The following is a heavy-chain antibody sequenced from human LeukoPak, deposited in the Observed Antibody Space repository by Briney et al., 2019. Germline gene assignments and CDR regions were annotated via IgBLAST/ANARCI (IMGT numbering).Heavy chain of an antibody. CDR1: GGSISSYY. J-gene: IGHJ4*02. CDR3: AGDLLSSSGWYYFDY. D-gene: IGHD6-19*01. V-gene: IGHV4-4*07. CDR2: IYTSGST. Sequence: SETLSLTCTVSGGSISSYYWSWIRQPAGKGLEWIGRIYTSGSTNYNPSLKSRVTISVDKSKNQFSLKLSSVTAADTAVYYCAGDLLSSSGWYYFDYWGQGTLVTVSS.